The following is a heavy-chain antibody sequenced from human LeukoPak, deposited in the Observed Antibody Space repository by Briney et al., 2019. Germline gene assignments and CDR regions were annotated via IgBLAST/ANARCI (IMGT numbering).Heavy chain of an antibody. CDR1: GFTFSSYW. D-gene: IGHD5-18*01. CDR2: INSDGSST. CDR3: AKGTLPRGYRYGYDLYYFDY. J-gene: IGHJ4*02. V-gene: IGHV3-74*01. Sequence: GSLRLSCAASGFTFSSYWMHWVRQAPGKGLVWVSRINSDGSSTSYADSVKGRFTISRDNAKNTLYLQMNSLRAEDTAVYYCAKGTLPRGYRYGYDLYYFDYWGQGTLVTVSS.